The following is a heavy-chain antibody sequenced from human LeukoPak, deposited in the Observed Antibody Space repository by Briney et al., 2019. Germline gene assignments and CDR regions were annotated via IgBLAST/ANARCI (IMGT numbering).Heavy chain of an antibody. CDR2: ISYDGSNK. V-gene: IGHV3-30*04. Sequence: PGGSLRLSCAASGFTFSSYAMHWVRQAPGKGLEWVAVISYDGSNKYYADSVKGRFTISRDNSKNTLYLQMNSLRAEDTAAYYCARDGPSLWSGYYRRFDYWGQGTLVTVSS. CDR1: GFTFSSYA. D-gene: IGHD3-3*01. J-gene: IGHJ4*02. CDR3: ARDGPSLWSGYYRRFDY.